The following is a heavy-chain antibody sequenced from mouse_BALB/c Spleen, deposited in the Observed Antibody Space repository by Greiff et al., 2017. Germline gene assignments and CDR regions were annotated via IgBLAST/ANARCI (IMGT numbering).Heavy chain of an antibody. CDR2: IDPSDSYT. Sequence: VQLQQPGAELVKPGASVKMSCKASGYTFTSYWMHWVKQRPGQGLEWIGVIDPSDSYTSYNQKFKGKATLTVDTSSSTAYMQLSSLTSEDSAVYYCTTGITTFDYWGQGTTLTVSS. V-gene: IGHV1S127*01. J-gene: IGHJ2*01. CDR1: GYTFTSYW. CDR3: TTGITTFDY. D-gene: IGHD1-1*01.